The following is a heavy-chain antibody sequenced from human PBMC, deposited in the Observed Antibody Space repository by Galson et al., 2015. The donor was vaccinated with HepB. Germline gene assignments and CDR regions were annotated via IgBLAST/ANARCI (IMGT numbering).Heavy chain of an antibody. V-gene: IGHV1-46*01. Sequence: SVKVSCKASGYTFTSYYMHWVRQAPGQGLEWMGIINPSGGSTSDAQKFQGRVTMTRDTSTSTVYMELSSLRSEDTAVYYCARERVPTMIVVATNAFDIWGQGTLVTVSS. CDR2: INPSGGST. CDR1: GYTFTSYY. CDR3: ARERVPTMIVVATNAFDI. D-gene: IGHD3-22*01. J-gene: IGHJ4*02.